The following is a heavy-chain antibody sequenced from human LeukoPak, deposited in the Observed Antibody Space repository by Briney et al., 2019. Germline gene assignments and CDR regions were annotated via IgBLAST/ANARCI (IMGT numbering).Heavy chain of an antibody. D-gene: IGHD1-26*01. Sequence: PGGSLRLSCVASGFTFSKAWMSWVRQAPGKGLEWVSYISSSSSTIWYADSVKGRFTISRDNAKDSLYLQMNSMRDEDTAVLYCGRRFREACFHFDFRGQGTLVTGFS. CDR3: GRRFREACFHFDF. V-gene: IGHV3-48*02. CDR2: ISSSSSTI. J-gene: IGHJ4*02. CDR1: GFTFSKAW.